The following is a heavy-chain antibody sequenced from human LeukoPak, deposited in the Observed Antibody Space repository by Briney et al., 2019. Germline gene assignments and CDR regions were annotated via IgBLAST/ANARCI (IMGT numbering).Heavy chain of an antibody. CDR2: IYYSGST. CDR1: GGSVSSVTYY. Sequence: TSETLSLTCTVSGGSVSSVTYYWSWIRQPPGEGLEWIGSIYYSGSTNYNPSLKSRVTISVDTSKNQFSLKLTSVTAADTAVYYCARDQTYYYDSGGSSDWFDPWGQGTLVTVSS. V-gene: IGHV4-61*01. D-gene: IGHD3-22*01. CDR3: ARDQTYYYDSGGSSDWFDP. J-gene: IGHJ5*02.